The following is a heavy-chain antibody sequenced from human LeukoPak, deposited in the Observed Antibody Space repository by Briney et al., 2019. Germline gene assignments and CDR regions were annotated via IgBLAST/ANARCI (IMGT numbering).Heavy chain of an antibody. CDR3: ARESTIYDFWSGYYVFDY. CDR1: GGTFSSYA. D-gene: IGHD3-3*01. Sequence: SVKVSCKASGGTFSSYAISWVRQAPGQGLEWMGRIIPILGIANYAQKFQGRVTITADKSTSTAYMELSSLRSEDTAVYYCARESTIYDFWSGYYVFDYWGQGTLVTVSS. V-gene: IGHV1-69*04. CDR2: IIPILGIA. J-gene: IGHJ4*02.